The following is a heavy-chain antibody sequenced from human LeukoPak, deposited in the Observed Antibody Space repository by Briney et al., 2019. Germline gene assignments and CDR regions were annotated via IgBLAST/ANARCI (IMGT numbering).Heavy chain of an antibody. CDR2: TYYRSKWYR. J-gene: IGHJ4*02. Sequence: SQTLSLTCAISGDSVSSNSAAWHWIRQSPSRGLEWLGRTYYRSKWYRDYEVSVKSRITIIPDISKNQFSLQLNSVTPEDTAVYYCARGSLWSDFRYWGQGTLVTVSS. D-gene: IGHD3-3*01. CDR3: ARGSLWSDFRY. V-gene: IGHV6-1*01. CDR1: GDSVSSNSAA.